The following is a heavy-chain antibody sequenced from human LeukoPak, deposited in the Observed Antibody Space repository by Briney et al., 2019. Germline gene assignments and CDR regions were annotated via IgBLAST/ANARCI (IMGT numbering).Heavy chain of an antibody. CDR1: GGSISSYY. Sequence: SETLSLTCTVSGGSISSYYWSWIRQPPGKGLEWIGSIYHSGSTYYNPSLKSRVTISVDTSKNQFTLKLSSVTAADTAVYYCARDRRDGYNSRYYYYYYMDVWGKGTTVTISS. V-gene: IGHV4-38-2*02. CDR2: IYHSGST. D-gene: IGHD5-24*01. J-gene: IGHJ6*03. CDR3: ARDRRDGYNSRYYYYYYMDV.